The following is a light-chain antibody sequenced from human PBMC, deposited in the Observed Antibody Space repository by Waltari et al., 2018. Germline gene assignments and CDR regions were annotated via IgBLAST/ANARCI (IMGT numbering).Light chain of an antibody. CDR3: QQYVSSPWT. CDR2: GAS. J-gene: IGKJ1*01. Sequence: EIVLTQSPGTLSLSPGERATLSCRASQSLSRTYLAWYHQRPGQPPRLLIYGASIRAAGVPDRFSGGGSGTDFTLTISRLEPEDFALYYCQQYVSSPWTFGQGTKVEIK. V-gene: IGKV3-20*01. CDR1: QSLSRTY.